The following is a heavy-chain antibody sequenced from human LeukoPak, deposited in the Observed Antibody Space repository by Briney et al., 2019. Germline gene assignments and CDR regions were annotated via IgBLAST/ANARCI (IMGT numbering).Heavy chain of an antibody. CDR1: GVTFSSYA. CDR2: ISGSGGST. V-gene: IGHV3-23*01. D-gene: IGHD1-26*01. J-gene: IGHJ4*02. Sequence: PGGSLRLSCAASGVTFSSYAMSWVRQAPGKGLEWVSAISGSGGSTYYADSVKGRFTISRDNSKNTLYLQMNSLRAEDTAVYYCAKATIVGATTGIDYWGQGTLVTVSS. CDR3: AKATIVGATTGIDY.